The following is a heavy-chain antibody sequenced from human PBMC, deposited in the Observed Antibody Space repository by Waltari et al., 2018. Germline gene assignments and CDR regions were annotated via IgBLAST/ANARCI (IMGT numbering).Heavy chain of an antibody. CDR3: ARRRSLPHPYYFDY. Sequence: LTCAVYGGSFSDSYWSWIRQPPGKGLEWIGEINHSGNTNYNPSLKSRVTTSVDTSKTQFSLKVTSVTAADTAVYYCARRRSLPHPYYFDYWGQGTLVTVSS. J-gene: IGHJ4*02. V-gene: IGHV4-34*01. CDR2: INHSGNT. CDR1: GGSFSDSY.